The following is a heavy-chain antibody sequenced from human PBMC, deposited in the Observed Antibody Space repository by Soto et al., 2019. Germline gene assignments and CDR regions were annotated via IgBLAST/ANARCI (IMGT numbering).Heavy chain of an antibody. V-gene: IGHV3-7*05. J-gene: IGHJ6*02. Sequence: EVQLVESGGGLVQPGGSLRLSCTVSGFTFGNYWMTWVRQAPGKGLEWVANMNQNGSEKYYVDSVKGRFAISRDNAKNSLYLQMNSLSAEDTAVYYCASYRVSYAMDVWGQGTTVTVYS. CDR1: GFTFGNYW. CDR2: MNQNGSEK. CDR3: ASYRVSYAMDV.